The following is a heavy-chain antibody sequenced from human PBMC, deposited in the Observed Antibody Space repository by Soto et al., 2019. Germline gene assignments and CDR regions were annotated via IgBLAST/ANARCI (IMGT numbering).Heavy chain of an antibody. J-gene: IGHJ4*02. D-gene: IGHD4-17*01. V-gene: IGHV3-23*01. CDR1: GFTFSSYA. Sequence: GESLKISCAASGFTFSSYAMSWVRQAPGKGLEWVSAISGSGGSTYYADSVKGRFTISRDNSKNTLYLQMNSLRAEDTAVYYCAKCYDYGVPFFDYWGQGTLVTVSS. CDR3: AKCYDYGVPFFDY. CDR2: ISGSGGST.